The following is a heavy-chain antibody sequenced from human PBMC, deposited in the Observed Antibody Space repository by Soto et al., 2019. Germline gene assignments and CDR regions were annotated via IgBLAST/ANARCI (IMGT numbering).Heavy chain of an antibody. CDR2: ISAYNGNT. CDR1: GYTFTSYG. CDR3: ARDPLRLGDYYYYGMDV. J-gene: IGHJ6*02. V-gene: IGHV1-18*01. D-gene: IGHD3-9*01. Sequence: GASVKVSCNASGYTFTSYGISWVRQAPGQGLEWMGWISAYNGNTNYAQKLQGRVTMTTDTSTSTAYMELRSLRSDDTAVYYCARDPLRLGDYYYYGMDVWGQGTTVTVSS.